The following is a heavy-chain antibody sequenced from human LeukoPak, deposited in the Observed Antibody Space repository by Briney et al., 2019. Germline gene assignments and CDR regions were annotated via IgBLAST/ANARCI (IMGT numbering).Heavy chain of an antibody. CDR2: IIPIFGTA. J-gene: IGHJ4*02. CDR3: ARDQSDTAMGPFDY. V-gene: IGHV1-69*01. Sequence: SVKVSCKASGGTFSSYAISWVRQAPGQGLEWMGGIIPIFGTAHYAQKFQGRVTITADESTSTAYMELSSLRSEDTAVYYCARDQSDTAMGPFDYGGQGTLVTVSS. D-gene: IGHD5-18*01. CDR1: GGTFSSYA.